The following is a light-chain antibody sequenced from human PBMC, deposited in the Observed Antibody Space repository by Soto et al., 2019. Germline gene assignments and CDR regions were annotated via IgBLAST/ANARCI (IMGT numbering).Light chain of an antibody. CDR2: DAS. CDR3: QQRSSWPIT. CDR1: QSVSSSY. Sequence: EIVMTQSPSTLSVSPGERATLSCRTSQSVSSSYLAWYQQKRGKAPRLLIYDASSRATGIPARFSGSGSGTDFTLTISSLEPEDFAVYYCQQRSSWPITFGQGTRLEIK. V-gene: IGKV3D-20*02. J-gene: IGKJ5*01.